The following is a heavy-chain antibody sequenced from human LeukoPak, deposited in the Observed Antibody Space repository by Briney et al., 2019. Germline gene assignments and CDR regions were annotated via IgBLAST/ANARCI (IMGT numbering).Heavy chain of an antibody. D-gene: IGHD3-3*01. Sequence: SVKVSCKASGGTFSSYAISWVRQAPGQGLEWMGGITPIFGTANYAQKFQGRVTITTDESTSTAYMELSSLRSEDTAVYYCARGVGITIFGVAKPSYYYMDVWGKGTTVTVSS. J-gene: IGHJ6*03. CDR3: ARGVGITIFGVAKPSYYYMDV. V-gene: IGHV1-69*05. CDR1: GGTFSSYA. CDR2: ITPIFGTA.